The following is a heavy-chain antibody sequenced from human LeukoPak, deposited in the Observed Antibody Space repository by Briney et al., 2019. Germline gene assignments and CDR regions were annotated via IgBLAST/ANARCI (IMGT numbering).Heavy chain of an antibody. D-gene: IGHD3-22*01. CDR2: ISGSGSGT. Sequence: PGGSLRLSCAASGFTFRNYGMSWVRQAPGKGLEWVSVISGSGSGTFYAASVKGRFTISRANSKNTLYLQMNSLRAEDTAVYYCANFRLAYDSSGYSKWFDPWGQGTLVTVSS. CDR1: GFTFRNYG. J-gene: IGHJ5*02. V-gene: IGHV3-23*01. CDR3: ANFRLAYDSSGYSKWFDP.